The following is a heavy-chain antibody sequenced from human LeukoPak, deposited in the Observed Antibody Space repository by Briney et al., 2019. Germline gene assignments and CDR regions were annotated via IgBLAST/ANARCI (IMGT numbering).Heavy chain of an antibody. D-gene: IGHD3-22*01. V-gene: IGHV4-39*07. Sequence: SETLSLTCSVSGGSISGSSYCWGWIRQPPGKGLEWIGSIYYSGRTYYNPSLKSRVTISIDTSKNQFSLKLSSVTAADTAVYYCTRGSIAYYYMDVWGKGTTVTISS. CDR2: IYYSGRT. J-gene: IGHJ6*03. CDR1: GGSISGSSYC. CDR3: TRGSIAYYYMDV.